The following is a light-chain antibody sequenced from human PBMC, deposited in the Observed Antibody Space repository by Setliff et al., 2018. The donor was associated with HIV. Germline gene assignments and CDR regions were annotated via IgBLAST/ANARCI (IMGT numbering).Light chain of an antibody. Sequence: QSVLTQPASVSGSPGQSITISCSGTSSNVGGYNYVSWYQQHPGKAPKLMIYDVSNRPSGVSNRFSGSKSGNTASLTISGLQAEDEADYYCTSYSSNTTLGIFGTGTKVTVL. J-gene: IGLJ1*01. CDR1: SSNVGGYNY. V-gene: IGLV2-14*03. CDR3: TSYSSNTTLGI. CDR2: DVS.